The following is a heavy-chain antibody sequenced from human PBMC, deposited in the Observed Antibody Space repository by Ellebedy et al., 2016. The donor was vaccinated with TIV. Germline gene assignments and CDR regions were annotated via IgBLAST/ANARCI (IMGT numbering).Heavy chain of an antibody. CDR2: INPNSGGT. D-gene: IGHD3-10*01. J-gene: IGHJ4*02. Sequence: AASVKVSCKASGYIFIGYYMHWVRQAPGQGLEWMGRINPNSGGTNYAQKFQGRVTMTRDTSITTAYMELSRLRSDDTAVYYCATHPAYYDSGSSSDFWGQGTLITVSS. CDR3: ATHPAYYDSGSSSDF. V-gene: IGHV1-2*02. CDR1: GYIFIGYY.